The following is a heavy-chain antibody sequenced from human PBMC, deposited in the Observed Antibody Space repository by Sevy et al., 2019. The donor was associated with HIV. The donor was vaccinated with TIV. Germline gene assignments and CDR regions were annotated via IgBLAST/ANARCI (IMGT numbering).Heavy chain of an antibody. CDR3: ARRGDNNWFDP. Sequence: SETLSLTCTVSGVSISGGADYWGWIRQPPGKGLEWIGSISYTGSTYYNPSLKSRVTISVDTSKNQFSLKLTPVTAADTAVYYCARRGDNNWFDPWGQGTLVTVSS. D-gene: IGHD2-15*01. CDR1: GVSISGGADY. V-gene: IGHV4-39*01. J-gene: IGHJ5*02. CDR2: ISYTGST.